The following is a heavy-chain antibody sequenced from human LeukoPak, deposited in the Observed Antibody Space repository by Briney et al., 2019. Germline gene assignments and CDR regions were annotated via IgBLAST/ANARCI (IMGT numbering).Heavy chain of an antibody. CDR2: ISGSGGST. CDR1: GFTFSSIA. D-gene: IGHD3-10*01. V-gene: IGHV3-23*01. J-gene: IGHJ4*02. Sequence: GGSLRLSCAASGFTFSSIAMSWVRQAPGKGLEWVSGISGSGGSTYYADSVKGRFTISRDNSKNTLYLQMNSLRAEDTAVYYCATFTYYYGSGSYFPDYWGQGTLVTVSS. CDR3: ATFTYYYGSGSYFPDY.